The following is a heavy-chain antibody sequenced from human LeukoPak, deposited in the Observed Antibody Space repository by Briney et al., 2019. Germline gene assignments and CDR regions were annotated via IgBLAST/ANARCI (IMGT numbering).Heavy chain of an antibody. V-gene: IGHV3-7*01. CDR2: LKQDESEK. J-gene: IGHJ3*02. CDR3: ARDWGYNAFDI. D-gene: IGHD5-12*01. CDR1: GFTFSSYW. Sequence: GGSLRLSCAASGFTFSSYWMYWVRHAPGKGLEWVASLKQDESEKYYGDSVKGRFAVSRDNAKKSLILQMNSLRAEDTAVYYCARDWGYNAFDIWGQGTMVAASS.